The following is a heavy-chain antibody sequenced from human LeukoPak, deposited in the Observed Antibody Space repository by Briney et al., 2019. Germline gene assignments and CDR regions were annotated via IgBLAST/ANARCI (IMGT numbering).Heavy chain of an antibody. V-gene: IGHV1-24*01. CDR1: GYTLTELS. D-gene: IGHD3-9*01. CDR2: FDPEDGET. J-gene: IGHJ4*02. CDR3: ATADTPSHYDILTGYYSLGY. Sequence: GASVKVSCKVSGYTLTELSMHWVRQAPGKGLEWMGGFDPEDGETIYPQKFQGRVTMTEDTSTDTAYMELSSLRSEDTAVYYCATADTPSHYDILTGYYSLGYWGQGTLVTVSS.